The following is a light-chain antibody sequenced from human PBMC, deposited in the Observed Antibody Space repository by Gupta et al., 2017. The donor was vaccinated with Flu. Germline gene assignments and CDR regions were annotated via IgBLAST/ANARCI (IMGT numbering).Light chain of an antibody. V-gene: IGKV3-11*01. CDR3: QQRANWPKVT. CDR1: QDVNNY. Sequence: RAPLSCRANQDVNNYLAWFQHKPGQAPRLLIYDASNRATGIPARFSGSGSGTDFTLTISSLEPEDFALYYCQQRANWPKVTFGGGTKVEIK. J-gene: IGKJ4*01. CDR2: DAS.